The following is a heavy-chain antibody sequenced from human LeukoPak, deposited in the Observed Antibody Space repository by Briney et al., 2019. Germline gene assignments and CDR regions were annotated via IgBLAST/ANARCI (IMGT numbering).Heavy chain of an antibody. CDR2: IYYSGST. V-gene: IGHV4-59*01. D-gene: IGHD6-19*01. CDR3: ARVIAVAGKGYYYYYYMDV. Sequence: PSETLSLTCTVSGGSISSYYWSWIRQPPGKGLEWIGYIYYSGSTNYNPSLKSRVTISVDTSKNQFSLKLSSVTAADTAVYYCARVIAVAGKGYYYYYYMDVWGKGTTVTVSS. CDR1: GGSISSYY. J-gene: IGHJ6*03.